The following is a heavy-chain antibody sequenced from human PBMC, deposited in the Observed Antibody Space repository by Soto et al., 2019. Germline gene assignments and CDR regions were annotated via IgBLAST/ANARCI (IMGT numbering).Heavy chain of an antibody. CDR1: GFTFSDYY. J-gene: IGHJ6*02. CDR2: ISSSSSYT. CDR3: ARGRGRDDSSGYYSYYYGMDV. Sequence: QVQLVESGGGLVQPGGSLRLSCAASGFTFSDYYMSWIRQAPGKGLEWVSYISSSSSYTNYADSVKGRFTISRDNAKNSLYLQMNSLRAEDTAVYYCARGRGRDDSSGYYSYYYGMDVWGQGTTVTVSS. D-gene: IGHD3-22*01. V-gene: IGHV3-11*06.